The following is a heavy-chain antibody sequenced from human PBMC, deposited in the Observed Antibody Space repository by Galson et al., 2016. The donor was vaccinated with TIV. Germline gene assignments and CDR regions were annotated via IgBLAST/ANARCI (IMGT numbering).Heavy chain of an antibody. CDR2: IIPLFGTA. CDR3: AKDRNTALDTYHYYYGMDV. J-gene: IGHJ6*02. CDR1: GDTFTSYP. D-gene: IGHD5-18*01. V-gene: IGHV1-69*13. Sequence: SVKVSCKASGDTFTSYPFNWVRQAPGQGLEWMGGIIPLFGTANYAQKFQGRVTVTADESTSTVYLDLSRLRSEDTAVYYCAKDRNTALDTYHYYYGMDVWGQGTTVTVSS.